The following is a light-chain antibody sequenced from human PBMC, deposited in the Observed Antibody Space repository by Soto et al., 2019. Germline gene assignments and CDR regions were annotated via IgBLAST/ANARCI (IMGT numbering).Light chain of an antibody. CDR1: ASNIGNNS. CDR3: GTWDTSLPACV. V-gene: IGLV1-51*01. Sequence: QSVLTQPPSASAAPGQRVTISCSGSASNIGNNSVSWYQQLPGAAPKLLIYDDNNRPSGIPDRFSGSKSGTSATLGITGLQTGDEADYYCGTWDTSLPACVFGPGTKVTV. CDR2: DDN. J-gene: IGLJ1*01.